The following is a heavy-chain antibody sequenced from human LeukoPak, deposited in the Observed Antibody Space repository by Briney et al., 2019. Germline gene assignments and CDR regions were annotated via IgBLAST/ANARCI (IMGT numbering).Heavy chain of an antibody. CDR3: ARVNWNDPYFDY. D-gene: IGHD1-20*01. Sequence: GGSLRLSCAASGFTLSSYSMNWVRQAPGKGLEWVSSISSSSSYIYYADSLKGRFTISRDNAKNSLYLQMNSLRAEDTAVYYCARVNWNDPYFDYWGQGTLVTVSS. V-gene: IGHV3-21*01. CDR1: GFTLSSYS. CDR2: ISSSSSYI. J-gene: IGHJ4*02.